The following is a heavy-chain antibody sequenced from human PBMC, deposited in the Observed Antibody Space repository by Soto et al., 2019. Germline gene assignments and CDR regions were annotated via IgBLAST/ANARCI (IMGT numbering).Heavy chain of an antibody. CDR3: ARGCGYSGYDHYYYYYGMDV. J-gene: IGHJ6*02. CDR1: GGTFSSYA. CDR2: IIPIFGTA. V-gene: IGHV1-69*12. D-gene: IGHD5-12*01. Sequence: QVQLVQSGAEVKKPGSSVKVSCKASGGTFSSYAISWVRQAPGQGLEWMGGIIPIFGTANYAQKFQGRVTITADESTSTAYMELSSLRSEDTAVYYCARGCGYSGYDHYYYYYGMDVWGQGTTVTVSS.